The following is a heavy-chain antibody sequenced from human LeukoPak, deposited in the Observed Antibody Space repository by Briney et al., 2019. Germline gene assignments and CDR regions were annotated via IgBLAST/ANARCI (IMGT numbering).Heavy chain of an antibody. D-gene: IGHD3-3*01. Sequence: PGGSLRLSCAASGFTFSSYEMNWVRQAPGKGLEWVSYISSSGSTIYYADSVKGRFTISRDNSKNTLYLQMNSLRAEDTAVYYCAKTPVRRFPLYFDYWGQGTLVTVSS. CDR1: GFTFSSYE. CDR3: AKTPVRRFPLYFDY. V-gene: IGHV3-48*03. J-gene: IGHJ4*02. CDR2: ISSSGSTI.